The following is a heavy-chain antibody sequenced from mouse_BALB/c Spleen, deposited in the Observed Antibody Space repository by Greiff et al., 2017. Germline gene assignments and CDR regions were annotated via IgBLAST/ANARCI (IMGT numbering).Heavy chain of an antibody. Sequence: VQLQESGPGLVAPSQSLSITCTVSGFSLTSYGVHWVRQPPGKGLEWLGVIWAGGSTNYNSALMSRLSISKDNSKSQVFLKMNSLQTDDTAMYYCARVRITKSYAMDYWGQGTSVTVSS. CDR1: GFSLTSYG. J-gene: IGHJ4*01. D-gene: IGHD2-4*01. V-gene: IGHV2-9*02. CDR3: ARVRITKSYAMDY. CDR2: IWAGGST.